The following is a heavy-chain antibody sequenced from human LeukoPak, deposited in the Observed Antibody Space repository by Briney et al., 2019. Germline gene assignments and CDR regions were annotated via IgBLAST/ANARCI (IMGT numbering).Heavy chain of an antibody. J-gene: IGHJ6*03. CDR1: GYTFTGYY. CDR2: INPDSGGT. CDR3: ARDRGVDYCSGGSCSHYYYYMDV. V-gene: IGHV1-2*02. Sequence: ASVKVSCKASGYTFTGYYMHWVRQAPGQGLEWMGWINPDSGGTNYAQKFQGRVTMTRDTSISTAYMELSRLRSDDTAVYYCARDRGVDYCSGGSCSHYYYYMDVWGKGTTVTVSS. D-gene: IGHD2-15*01.